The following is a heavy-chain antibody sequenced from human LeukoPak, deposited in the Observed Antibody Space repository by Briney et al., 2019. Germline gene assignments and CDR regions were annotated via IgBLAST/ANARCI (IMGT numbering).Heavy chain of an antibody. Sequence: PSETLALTCTVSRDSINNFYWSWMRQPAGKGLEWIGRVYSSGTTDYNPSLKSRVSMSVDTSSNQFSLRLSSMTAADTALYYCARGYKPASGKDGAFDIWGQGTMVTVSS. D-gene: IGHD6-13*01. CDR1: RDSINNFY. J-gene: IGHJ3*02. CDR3: ARGYKPASGKDGAFDI. V-gene: IGHV4-4*07. CDR2: VYSSGTT.